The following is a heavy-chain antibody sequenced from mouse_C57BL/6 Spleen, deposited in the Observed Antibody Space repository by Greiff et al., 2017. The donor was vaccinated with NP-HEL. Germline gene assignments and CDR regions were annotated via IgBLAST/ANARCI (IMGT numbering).Heavy chain of an antibody. V-gene: IGHV1-50*01. CDR2: IDPSDSYT. D-gene: IGHD1-1*01. CDR3: ARGVTTVIATGDD. CDR1: GYTFTSYW. Sequence: VQLQQPGAELVKPGASVKLSCKASGYTFTSYWMQWVKQRPGQGLEWIGEIDPSDSYTNYNQKFKGKATLTVDTSSSTAYMQLRSLTSEDSAVYYYARGVTTVIATGDDWGKGTTLTVSS. J-gene: IGHJ2*01.